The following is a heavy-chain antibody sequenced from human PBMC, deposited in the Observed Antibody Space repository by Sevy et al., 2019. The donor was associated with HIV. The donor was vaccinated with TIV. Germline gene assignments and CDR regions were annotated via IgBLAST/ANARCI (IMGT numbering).Heavy chain of an antibody. V-gene: IGHV3-66*01. CDR1: GFTVSSDY. J-gene: IGHJ3*02. Sequence: GGSLRLSCAASGFTVSSDYMTWVRQAPGKGLEWVSVIYSGGTTYYTDSVKGRFTISRDNSKNTVYLQMNSLRAEDTAVYYCARDSTQQAFDIWGQGTMVTVSS. CDR3: ARDSTQQAFDI. D-gene: IGHD2-2*01. CDR2: IYSGGTT.